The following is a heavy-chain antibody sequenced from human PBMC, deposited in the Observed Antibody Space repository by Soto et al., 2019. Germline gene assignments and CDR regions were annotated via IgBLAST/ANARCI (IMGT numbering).Heavy chain of an antibody. CDR2: IKQDGSEK. D-gene: IGHD3-9*01. J-gene: IGHJ4*02. CDR3: ARTDYDILTGYLDFDY. Sequence: GGSLRLSCAASGFTFSSYWMSWVRQAPGKGLEWVANIKQDGSEKYYVDSVKGRFTISRDNAKNSLYLQMNSLRAEDTAVYYCARTDYDILTGYLDFDYWGQGTLVTVSS. CDR1: GFTFSSYW. V-gene: IGHV3-7*01.